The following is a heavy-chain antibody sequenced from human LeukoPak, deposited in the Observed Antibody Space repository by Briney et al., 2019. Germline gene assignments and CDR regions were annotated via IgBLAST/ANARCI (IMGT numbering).Heavy chain of an antibody. CDR2: ISYDGSNK. CDR3: ARDLEAFDI. J-gene: IGHJ3*02. Sequence: PGGSLRLSCAASGFNFSIYSMNWVRQAPGKGLEWVAVISYDGSNKYYADSVKGRFTISRDNSKNTLYLQMNSLRAEDTAVYYCARDLEAFDIWGQGTMVTVSS. V-gene: IGHV3-30-3*01. CDR1: GFNFSIYS.